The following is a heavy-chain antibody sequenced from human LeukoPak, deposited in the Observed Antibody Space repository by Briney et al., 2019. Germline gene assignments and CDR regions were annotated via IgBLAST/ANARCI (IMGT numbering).Heavy chain of an antibody. Sequence: GGSLRLSCAASGFTFSSYAMSWVRQAPRKGLEWVSAISGSGGSTYYADSVKGRFTISRDNSKSTLYLQMNSLRAEDTAVYYCAKDQSLVVITYFDYWGQGTLVTVSS. CDR3: AKDQSLVVITYFDY. D-gene: IGHD3-22*01. CDR2: ISGSGGST. V-gene: IGHV3-23*01. CDR1: GFTFSSYA. J-gene: IGHJ4*02.